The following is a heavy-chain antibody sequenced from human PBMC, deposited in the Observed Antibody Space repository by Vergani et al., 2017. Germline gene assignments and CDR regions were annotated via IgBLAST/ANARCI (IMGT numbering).Heavy chain of an antibody. J-gene: IGHJ6*02. D-gene: IGHD1-1*01. CDR1: GFTFSSYS. Sequence: EVQLVESGGGLVKPGGSLRLSCAASGFTFSSYSMNWVRQAPGKGLEWVSSISSSSSYIYYADSVKGRFTIARDNAKNSQYLQMISLRAEDTAVYDCARRYEVYYFYGMDVWGQGTTVTVSS. CDR2: ISSSSSYI. V-gene: IGHV3-21*01. CDR3: ARRYEVYYFYGMDV.